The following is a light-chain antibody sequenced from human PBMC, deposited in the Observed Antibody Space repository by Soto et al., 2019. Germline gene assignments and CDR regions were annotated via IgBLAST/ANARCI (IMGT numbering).Light chain of an antibody. V-gene: IGKV1-39*01. J-gene: IGKJ1*01. Sequence: DIQMTQSPSSLSASVGDRVTITCRASQTIDTYLNWYQQKPGKAPKVLIYTASTLQSGVPSRFSGSGSGTNFTLTISSLQPDDFATYYCQHYNSYSEAFGQGTKVDIK. CDR2: TAS. CDR1: QTIDTY. CDR3: QHYNSYSEA.